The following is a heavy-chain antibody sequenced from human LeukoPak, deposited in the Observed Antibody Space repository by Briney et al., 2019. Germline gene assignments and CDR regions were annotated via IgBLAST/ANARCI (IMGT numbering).Heavy chain of an antibody. D-gene: IGHD3-16*01. CDR2: ISSSSSYI. CDR3: ARELWPGDY. V-gene: IGHV3-21*01. Sequence: PGGSLRLSCAASGFTFSSYSMNWVRQAPGKGLEWVSSISSSSSYIYYADSVKGRFTISRDNAKNSLYLQMSSLRVEDTAVYYCARELWPGDYWGQGTLVTVSS. CDR1: GFTFSSYS. J-gene: IGHJ4*02.